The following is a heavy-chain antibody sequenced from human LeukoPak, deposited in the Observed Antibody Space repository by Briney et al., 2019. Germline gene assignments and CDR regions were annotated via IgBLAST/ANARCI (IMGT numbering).Heavy chain of an antibody. Sequence: PGGSLRLSCAASGFTFSSYWMSWVRQAPGKGLEWVANIKQDGSEIYYVDSVKGRFTISRDNAKNSLYLQMNSLRAEDTAVYYCARVGMVYAITYLDYWGQGTLVTVSS. J-gene: IGHJ4*02. CDR1: GFTFSSYW. D-gene: IGHD2-8*01. CDR3: ARVGMVYAITYLDY. CDR2: IKQDGSEI. V-gene: IGHV3-7*01.